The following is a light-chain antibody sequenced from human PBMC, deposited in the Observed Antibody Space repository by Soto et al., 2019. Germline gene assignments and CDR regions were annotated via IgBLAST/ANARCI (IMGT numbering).Light chain of an antibody. Sequence: QSALTQPASVSGSPGQSITISCTGTSSAVGGYNYVSWYQQHPGKAPKLMIYEVSNRPSGVSNRFSGSKSGNTASLTISGLQAEDEADYYYSSYTSSSTYVFGTGTKVTVL. CDR1: SSAVGGYNY. CDR3: SSYTSSSTYV. CDR2: EVS. V-gene: IGLV2-14*01. J-gene: IGLJ1*01.